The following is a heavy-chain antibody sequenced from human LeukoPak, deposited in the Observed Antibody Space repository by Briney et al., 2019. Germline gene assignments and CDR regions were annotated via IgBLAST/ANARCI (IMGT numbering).Heavy chain of an antibody. CDR1: GFTFSDYN. CDR3: TKDRAYGQFLWGNDY. J-gene: IGHJ4*02. V-gene: IGHV3-30*02. CDR2: IRNDGSDK. Sequence: GGSLRLSCAASGFTFSDYNMRWIRQAPGKGLEWVAFIRNDGSDKYYGVSVKGRFTISRDNSKNTMYLQMNSLRPEDTALYYCTKDRAYGQFLWGNDYWGQGILVTVSS. D-gene: IGHD2-21*01.